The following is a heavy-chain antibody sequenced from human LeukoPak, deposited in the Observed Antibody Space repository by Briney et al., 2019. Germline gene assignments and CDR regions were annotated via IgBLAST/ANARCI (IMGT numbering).Heavy chain of an antibody. Sequence: GASAKVSCKASGYNFTKYAIYWVRQAPGQGLEWMGWINTNTEDPTYAQDFTGRFVFSLDTSVTTAYLDINSLKPDDTALYYCARGHRIPAVWGFEFWGQGTLVTVSS. CDR1: GYNFTKYA. V-gene: IGHV7-4-1*02. CDR2: INTNTEDP. J-gene: IGHJ4*02. CDR3: ARGHRIPAVWGFEF. D-gene: IGHD1-20*01.